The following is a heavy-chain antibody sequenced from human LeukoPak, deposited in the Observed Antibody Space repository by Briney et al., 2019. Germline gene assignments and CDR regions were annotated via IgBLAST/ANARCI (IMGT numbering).Heavy chain of an antibody. D-gene: IGHD1-1*01. V-gene: IGHV3-30*02. CDR1: GFTFSSYG. CDR2: IRYDGSNK. J-gene: IGHJ4*02. CDR3: AKPFKTGTTFYFDY. Sequence: GSLRLSCAASGFTFSSYGMHWVRQAPGKGLEWVAFIRYDGSNKYYADSAKGRFTISRDNSKNTLYLQMNSLRAEDTAVYYCAKPFKTGTTFYFDYWGQGTLVTVSS.